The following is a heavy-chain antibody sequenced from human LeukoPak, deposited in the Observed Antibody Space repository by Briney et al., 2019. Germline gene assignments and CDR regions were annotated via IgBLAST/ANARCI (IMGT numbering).Heavy chain of an antibody. Sequence: ASVKVSCKASGYTFTSYGISWVRQAPGQGLEWMGIINPSGGSTSYAQKFQGRVTMTRDTSTSTVYMELSSLRSEDTAVYYCARGGEVGIAVAGVIYYYYYYGMDVWGKGTTVTVSS. CDR2: INPSGGST. D-gene: IGHD6-19*01. CDR3: ARGGEVGIAVAGVIYYYYYYGMDV. J-gene: IGHJ6*04. CDR1: GYTFTSYG. V-gene: IGHV1-46*01.